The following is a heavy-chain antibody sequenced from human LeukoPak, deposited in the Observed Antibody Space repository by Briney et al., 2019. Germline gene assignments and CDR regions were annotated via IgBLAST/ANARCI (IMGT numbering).Heavy chain of an antibody. D-gene: IGHD5-18*01. CDR1: GFTFSTYW. V-gene: IGHV3-7*01. CDR2: IKPDGSEK. Sequence: PGGSLRLSCVASGFTFSTYWMSWVRQAPGKGLEWVANIKPDGSEKTYVDSVKGRFIISRDNAKNSLSLQMNSLRAEDTAVYYCTRDWTGTAMGLFDYWGQGTLVTVSS. CDR3: TRDWTGTAMGLFDY. J-gene: IGHJ4*02.